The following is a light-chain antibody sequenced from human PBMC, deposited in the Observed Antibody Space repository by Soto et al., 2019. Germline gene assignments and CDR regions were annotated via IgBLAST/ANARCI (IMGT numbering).Light chain of an antibody. CDR3: QQYGYSFRA. V-gene: IGKV3-20*01. CDR1: QSVSSSD. CDR2: GAS. J-gene: IGKJ1*01. Sequence: EILLTQSPGTLSLSPGERATLSCRASQSVSSSDLSCYQLKPGQAPRRLIYGASSRATGIPDRFSGSGSGTDFTLTISRLEPKDVAVYYCQQYGYSFRAFGQGTKVEL.